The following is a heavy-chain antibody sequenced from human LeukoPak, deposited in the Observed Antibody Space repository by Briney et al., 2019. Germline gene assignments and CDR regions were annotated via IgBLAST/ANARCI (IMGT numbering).Heavy chain of an antibody. CDR2: ISWKSGSI. CDR1: GFTFDDYA. V-gene: IGHV3-9*01. D-gene: IGHD3-10*01. J-gene: IGHJ4*02. Sequence: GGSLRLSCAASGFTFDDYAMHWVRQAPGKGLEWVSGISWKSGSIGYADSVKGRFTISRDNAKNSLYLQMNSLRAEDTAVYYCARERMVRGVIITVFDYWGQGTLVTVSS. CDR3: ARERMVRGVIITVFDY.